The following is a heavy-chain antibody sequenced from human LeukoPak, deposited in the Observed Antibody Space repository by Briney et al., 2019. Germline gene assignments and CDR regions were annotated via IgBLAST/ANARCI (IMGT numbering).Heavy chain of an antibody. D-gene: IGHD2-8*01. CDR3: ASGVYYYYYGMDV. V-gene: IGHV4-59*01. CDR1: GGSISSYY. Sequence: PSETLSLTCTVSGGSISSYYWSWIRQPPGKGLEWIGYIYYSGSTNYNPSLKSRVTISVDTSKNQFSLKLSSVTAADTAVYYCASGVYYYYYGMDVWGQGITVTVSS. J-gene: IGHJ6*02. CDR2: IYYSGST.